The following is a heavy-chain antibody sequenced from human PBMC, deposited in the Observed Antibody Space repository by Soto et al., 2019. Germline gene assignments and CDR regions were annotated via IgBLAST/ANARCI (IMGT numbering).Heavy chain of an antibody. D-gene: IGHD2-2*01. CDR3: ARGPPRSCSRTSCYRWFDP. CDR2: INHSGST. Sequence: QVQLQQWGAGLLKPSETLSLTCAVYGGSFSGYYWSWIRQPPGKGLEWIGEINHSGSTNYNPSLKSRVTISVDPAKNQFALKLSSVTAADTAVYYCARGPPRSCSRTSCYRWFDPWGQGTLVTVSS. J-gene: IGHJ5*02. CDR1: GGSFSGYY. V-gene: IGHV4-34*01.